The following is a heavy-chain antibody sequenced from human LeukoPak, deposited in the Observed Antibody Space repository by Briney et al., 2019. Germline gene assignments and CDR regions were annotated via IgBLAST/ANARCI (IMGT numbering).Heavy chain of an antibody. D-gene: IGHD3-10*01. V-gene: IGHV3-74*01. CDR1: GFTVSSNY. J-gene: IGHJ3*02. Sequence: GGSLRLSCAASGFTVSSNYMSWVRQAPGKGLVWVSRINRYGSSTSYADSVKGRFTISRDNAKNTLYLQMNGLRAEDTAVYYCARGRPVFAFDIWGQGTMVTVSS. CDR2: INRYGSST. CDR3: ARGRPVFAFDI.